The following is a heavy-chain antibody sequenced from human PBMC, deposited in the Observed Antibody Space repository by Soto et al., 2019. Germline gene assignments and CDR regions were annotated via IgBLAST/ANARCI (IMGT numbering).Heavy chain of an antibody. CDR1: GGSIRTSY. V-gene: IGHV4-59*01. J-gene: IGHJ3*02. CDR3: ARDAFDI. Sequence: QVQLQKSGPGLVKPSETLSLTCTVSGGSIRTSYWSWIRQPPGKGLEWIGYTYNSGSTNYNPSLKSRVTISVDTSKNQFSLHLSSVTAADTAVYYCARDAFDIWGQGTMVTVSS. CDR2: TYNSGST.